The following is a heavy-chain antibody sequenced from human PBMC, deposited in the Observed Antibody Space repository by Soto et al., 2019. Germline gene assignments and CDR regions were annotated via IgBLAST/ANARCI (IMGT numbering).Heavy chain of an antibody. D-gene: IGHD4-17*01. CDR2: TSASGGTT. Sequence: EVQLLESGGGLVQPGGSLRLSCAASGFTFNSYAMSWVRQAPGKGLEWVSSTSASGGTTYYADSVKGRFTISRDNSKNTLYLQINSLRAEDTAVYYCAKFLGGDYGDYAGMRYFDCWGQGTLVTVSS. J-gene: IGHJ4*02. V-gene: IGHV3-23*01. CDR1: GFTFNSYA. CDR3: AKFLGGDYGDYAGMRYFDC.